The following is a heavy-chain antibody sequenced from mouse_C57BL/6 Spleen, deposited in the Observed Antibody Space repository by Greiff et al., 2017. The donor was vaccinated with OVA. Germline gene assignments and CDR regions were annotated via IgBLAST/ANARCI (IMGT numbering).Heavy chain of an antibody. V-gene: IGHV1-15*01. D-gene: IGHD1-1*01. J-gene: IGHJ2*01. CDR2: IDPETGGT. Sequence: QVQLQQSGAELVRPGASVTLSCKASGYTFTDYEMHWVKQTPGHGLEWIGAIDPETGGTAYNQKFKGKAILTADKSSSTAYMELRSLTSEDSAVYYCTRYHYYGSSDFDYWGQGTTLTVSS. CDR1: GYTFTDYE. CDR3: TRYHYYGSSDFDY.